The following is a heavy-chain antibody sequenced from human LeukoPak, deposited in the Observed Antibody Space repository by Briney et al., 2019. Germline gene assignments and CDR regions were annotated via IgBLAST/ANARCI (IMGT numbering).Heavy chain of an antibody. CDR3: EAYGSV. D-gene: IGHD3-10*01. CDR1: GFTFSGYA. J-gene: IGHJ4*02. CDR2: IKEDGSET. Sequence: GGSLRLSCGASGFTFSGYAMSWVRQAPGKGLEWVANIKEDGSETYYVDSVKGRFTISRDNDKNTLYLQMNSLRAEDTAVYYCEAYGSVWGQGTLVIVSS. V-gene: IGHV3-7*03.